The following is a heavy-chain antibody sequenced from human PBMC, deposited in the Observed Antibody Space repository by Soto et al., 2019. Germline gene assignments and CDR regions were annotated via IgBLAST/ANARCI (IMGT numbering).Heavy chain of an antibody. CDR1: GGTFSSYA. CDR2: IIPIFGTA. CDR3: ARPLPQSLRGDSYGYGIYYYGMDV. D-gene: IGHD5-18*01. Sequence: SVKVSCKASGGTFSSYAISWVRQAPGQGLEWMGGIIPIFGTANYAQKFQGRVTITADESTSTAYMELSSLRSEDTAVYYCARPLPQSLRGDSYGYGIYYYGMDVWGQGTTVTVSS. J-gene: IGHJ6*02. V-gene: IGHV1-69*13.